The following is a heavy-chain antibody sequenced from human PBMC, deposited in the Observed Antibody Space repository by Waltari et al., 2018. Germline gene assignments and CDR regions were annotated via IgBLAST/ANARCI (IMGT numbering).Heavy chain of an antibody. Sequence: QLVESGGGLVQPGGSLRLSCVASGFTISTYWMSWVRQDPGKGLEVWAKINEDGNEKYYRESVKGRFTGSRDNAKNSLYLQRNSLRDEDTAVYYCARNHGQSSNDVYFDYWGQGTLVTVSS. D-gene: IGHD2-2*01. CDR1: GFTISTYW. CDR2: INEDGNEK. CDR3: ARNHGQSSNDVYFDY. J-gene: IGHJ4*02. V-gene: IGHV3-7*02.